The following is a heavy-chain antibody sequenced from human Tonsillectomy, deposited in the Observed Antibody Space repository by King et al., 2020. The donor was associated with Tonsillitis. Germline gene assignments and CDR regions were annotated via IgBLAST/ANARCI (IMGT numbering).Heavy chain of an antibody. CDR1: GFPFNNYA. CDR3: AKELGDEVGDGFDI. CDR2: ISGSGGST. J-gene: IGHJ3*02. Sequence: VQLVESGGGLVQPGGSLRLSCAASGFPFNNYAMSWVRQPPGKGLEWVSAISGSGGSTYYADSVKGRLTISRDNSKNTQYLQMKSLRVEDTAVYYCAKELGDEVGDGFDIWGQGTMVTVSS. D-gene: IGHD1-26*01. V-gene: IGHV3-23*04.